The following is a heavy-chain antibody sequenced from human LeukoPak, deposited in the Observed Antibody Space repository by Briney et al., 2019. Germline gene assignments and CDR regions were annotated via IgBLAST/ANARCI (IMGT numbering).Heavy chain of an antibody. V-gene: IGHV4-59*01. J-gene: IGHJ4*02. CDR1: DGSISSYY. CDR3: ARIHSYSSSWSPYYFDY. Sequence: PSETLSLTCTVSDGSISSYYWSWIRQPPGKGLEWIGYIYYSGSTNYNPSLKSRVTVSVDTSKNQFSLKLSSVTAADTAMYYCARIHSYSSSWSPYYFDYWGQGTLVTVSS. CDR2: IYYSGST. D-gene: IGHD6-13*01.